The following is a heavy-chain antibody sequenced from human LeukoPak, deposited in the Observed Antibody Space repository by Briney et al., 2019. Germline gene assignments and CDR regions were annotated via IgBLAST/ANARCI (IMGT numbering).Heavy chain of an antibody. CDR3: ARVDDSSGSLDY. CDR1: GFTFSSYE. D-gene: IGHD3-22*01. CDR2: ISSSGSTI. Sequence: PGGSLRLSCAASGFTFSSYEMNWVRQAPGKGLEWVSYISSSGSTIYYADSVKGRFTISRDNAKNSLYLQMNSLRAEDTAVYYCARVDDSSGSLDYWGQGTLVTVSS. J-gene: IGHJ4*02. V-gene: IGHV3-48*03.